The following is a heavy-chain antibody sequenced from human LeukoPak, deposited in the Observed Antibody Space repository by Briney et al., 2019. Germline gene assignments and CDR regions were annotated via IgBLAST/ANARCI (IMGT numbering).Heavy chain of an antibody. V-gene: IGHV3-21*01. Sequence: GGSLRLSCAASGLIFSIYTINWVRQAPGKGLEWVSSISSTGTYIYYADSVKGRFTISRDNAKNSLYLQMNSLRAEDTAVYYCARAERGYCSGGSCSYYDAIDIWGQGTVVTVSS. J-gene: IGHJ3*02. CDR3: ARAERGYCSGGSCSYYDAIDI. CDR1: GLIFSIYT. D-gene: IGHD2-15*01. CDR2: ISSTGTYI.